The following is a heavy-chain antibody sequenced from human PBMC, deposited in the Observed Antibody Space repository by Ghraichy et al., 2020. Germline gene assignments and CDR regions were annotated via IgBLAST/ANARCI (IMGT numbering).Heavy chain of an antibody. V-gene: IGHV3-21*01. D-gene: IGHD6-6*01. CDR1: GFTFSSYS. CDR3: ARESLASIAARRRVPYYGMDV. CDR2: ISSSSSYI. Sequence: GGSLRLSCAASGFTFSSYSMNWVRQAPGKGLEWVSSISSSSSYIYYADSVKGRFTISRDNAKNSLYLQMNSLRAEDTAVYYCARESLASIAARRRVPYYGMDVWGKGTTVTVSS. J-gene: IGHJ6*04.